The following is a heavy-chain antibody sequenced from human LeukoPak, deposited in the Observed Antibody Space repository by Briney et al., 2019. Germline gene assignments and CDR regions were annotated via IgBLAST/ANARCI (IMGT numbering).Heavy chain of an antibody. CDR1: GFTFNSYG. J-gene: IGHJ4*02. D-gene: IGHD2-2*01. V-gene: IGHV3-33*01. Sequence: GRSLRLSCAASGFTFNSYGMFWVRQAPGKGLEWVAFIWPDGSNKLYGDSVKGRFTISRDNSKNTVYLQMNSLRAEDTAVYYCARDYCRTTSCLESWGQGTLVTVSS. CDR2: IWPDGSNK. CDR3: ARDYCRTTSCLES.